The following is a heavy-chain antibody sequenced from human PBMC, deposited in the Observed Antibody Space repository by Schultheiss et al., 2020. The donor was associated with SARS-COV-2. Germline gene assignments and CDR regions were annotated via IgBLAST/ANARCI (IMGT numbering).Heavy chain of an antibody. Sequence: GSLRLSCAASGFTVSSNYMSWVRQAPGKGLEWVSVIYSGGSTYYADSVKGRFTISRDNSKNTLYLQMNSLRAEDTAVYYCARDRGGYSYGGGYYYYYGMDVWGQGTTVTVSS. V-gene: IGHV3-53*01. CDR1: GFTVSSNY. CDR2: IYSGGST. CDR3: ARDRGGYSYGGGYYYYYGMDV. J-gene: IGHJ6*02. D-gene: IGHD5-18*01.